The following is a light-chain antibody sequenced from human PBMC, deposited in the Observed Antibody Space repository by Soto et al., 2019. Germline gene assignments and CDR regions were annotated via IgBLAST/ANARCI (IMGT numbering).Light chain of an antibody. CDR3: GSWDSSLSAYV. CDR1: SSNIGGNS. J-gene: IGLJ1*01. Sequence: SFLTPPPSVSAAPGQKVTISCSGSSSNIGGNSVSWYQQLPGTAPKLLIYDYTKRPSGIPDRFSGSKSGTSATLGITGFQTGDEADYYCGSWDSSLSAYVFGTGTKVTVL. CDR2: DYT. V-gene: IGLV1-51*01.